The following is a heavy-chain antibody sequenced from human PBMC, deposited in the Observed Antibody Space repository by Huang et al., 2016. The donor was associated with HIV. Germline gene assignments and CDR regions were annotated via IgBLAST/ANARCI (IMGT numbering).Heavy chain of an antibody. Sequence: VQLIQSGAEVKKTGSSVRVSCRASECSCSSYSIGGRRQDPGKGLEWMGGIIPIFGTTTYAQKFQGRVSIAADESTSTAYMDLNSLRSEDTAVYYCARAALVNNQYFDYWGQGTLVTVSS. J-gene: IGHJ4*02. D-gene: IGHD5-18*01. CDR2: IIPIFGTT. V-gene: IGHV1-69*13. CDR3: ARAALVNNQYFDY. CDR1: ECSCSSYS.